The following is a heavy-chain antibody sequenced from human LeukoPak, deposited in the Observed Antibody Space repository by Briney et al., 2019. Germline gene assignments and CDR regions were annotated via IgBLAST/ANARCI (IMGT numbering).Heavy chain of an antibody. CDR3: ARYYDVLTGYYTFDY. V-gene: IGHV4-34*01. J-gene: IGHJ4*02. CDR1: GGSFSGYY. D-gene: IGHD3-9*01. Sequence: PSETLSLTCAVSGGSFSGYYWSWIRQPPGKGLEWIGEITYSGSTNSNPSLKSRVTISHDISKNRFSLKLSSVTAADTAVYYCARYYDVLTGYYTFDYWGQGTLVTISS. CDR2: ITYSGST.